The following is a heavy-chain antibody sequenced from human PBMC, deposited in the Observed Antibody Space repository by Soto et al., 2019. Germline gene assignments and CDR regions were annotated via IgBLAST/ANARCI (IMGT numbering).Heavy chain of an antibody. Sequence: QLQLQESGPGLVKPSETLSLTCTVSGGSISSSSYYWGWIRQPPGKGLEWIGSIYYSGSTYYNPSLKSRVTISVDTSKNQFSLKLSSVTAADTAVYYCARLSGELFPYDAFDIWGQGTMVTVSS. CDR3: ARLSGELFPYDAFDI. V-gene: IGHV4-39*01. J-gene: IGHJ3*02. D-gene: IGHD3-10*02. CDR2: IYYSGST. CDR1: GGSISSSSYY.